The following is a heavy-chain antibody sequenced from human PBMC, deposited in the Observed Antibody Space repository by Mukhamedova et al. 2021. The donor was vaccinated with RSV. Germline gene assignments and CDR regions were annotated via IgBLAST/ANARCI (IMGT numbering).Heavy chain of an antibody. J-gene: IGHJ3*02. Sequence: YYWGWIRQAPGKWLEWIASLYYTWFTYYNPSPKSRLTIFVDTSQNQFSLKLSSVTAADTALYFCSRKPSSIHAFDIWCQGTMVT. CDR1: YY. CDR3: SRKPSSIHAFDI. V-gene: IGHV4-39*01. CDR2: LYYTWFT. D-gene: IGHD6-6*01.